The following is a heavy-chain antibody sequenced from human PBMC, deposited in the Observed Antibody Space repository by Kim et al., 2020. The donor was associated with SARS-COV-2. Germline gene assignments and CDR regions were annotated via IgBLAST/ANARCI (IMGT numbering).Heavy chain of an antibody. CDR1: GGSFSGYY. J-gene: IGHJ4*02. D-gene: IGHD3-10*01. Sequence: SETLSLTCAVYGGSFSGYYWSWIRQPPGKGLEWIGEINHSGSTNYNPSLKSRVTISVDTSKNQFSLKLSSVTAADTAVYYCARISGGNSGRTDYWGQGTLVTVSS. V-gene: IGHV4-34*01. CDR3: ARISGGNSGRTDY. CDR2: INHSGST.